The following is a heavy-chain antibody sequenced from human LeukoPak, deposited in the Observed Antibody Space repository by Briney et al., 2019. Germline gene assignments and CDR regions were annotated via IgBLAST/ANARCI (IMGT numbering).Heavy chain of an antibody. J-gene: IGHJ3*02. CDR3: TKGQLWASGRAFDI. V-gene: IGHV3-30*02. CDR1: GFTFSRYS. D-gene: IGHD3-16*01. CDR2: VRDDGSSQ. Sequence: GGSLRLSCAASGFTFSRYSMNWVRQAPGKGLDWVAFVRDDGSSQNYAATAKGRFTTSRDNSKNTLYLQMNNLRPEDTAVYYCTKGQLWASGRAFDIWGQGTMVTVSS.